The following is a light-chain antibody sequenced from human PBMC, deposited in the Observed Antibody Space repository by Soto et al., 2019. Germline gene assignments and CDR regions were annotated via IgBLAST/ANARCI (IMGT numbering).Light chain of an antibody. CDR1: SCDVGGYNY. CDR3: SSYVSGNTVV. Sequence: QSVLTQPASVSGSPGQSIAISCTGTSCDVGGYNYVCWHQQHPGKAPKLIIYDVINRPSGVSNRFSASKSGNTASLTISGLQPEDEADYFCSSYVSGNTVVFGGGTQLTVL. J-gene: IGLJ3*02. V-gene: IGLV2-14*03. CDR2: DVI.